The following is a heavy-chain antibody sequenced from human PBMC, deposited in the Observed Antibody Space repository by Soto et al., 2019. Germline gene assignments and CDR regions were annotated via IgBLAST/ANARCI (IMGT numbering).Heavy chain of an antibody. J-gene: IGHJ3*02. D-gene: IGHD6-13*01. Sequence: GXSVKVSCKASGYTFTGYYMHWVRQAPGQGLEWMGWINPNSGGTNYAQKFQGWVTMTRDTSISTAYMELSRLRSDDTAVYYCARGCESSSLDAFDIWGQGTMVTVSS. CDR3: ARGCESSSLDAFDI. V-gene: IGHV1-2*04. CDR2: INPNSGGT. CDR1: GYTFTGYY.